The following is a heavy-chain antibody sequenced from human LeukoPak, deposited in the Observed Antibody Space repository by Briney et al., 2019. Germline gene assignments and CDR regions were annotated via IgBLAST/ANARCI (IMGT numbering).Heavy chain of an antibody. D-gene: IGHD3-22*01. Sequence: PGGSLRLSCAASGFTFSSYAMSWVRQAPGKGLEWVSAISGSGGSTYYADSVKGRFTISRDNSKNTLYLQMNSLRAEDTAVYYCAKDHVPYYYDSSGYYHWGQGTLVTVSS. J-gene: IGHJ5*02. CDR3: AKDHVPYYYDSSGYYH. V-gene: IGHV3-23*01. CDR2: ISGSGGST. CDR1: GFTFSSYA.